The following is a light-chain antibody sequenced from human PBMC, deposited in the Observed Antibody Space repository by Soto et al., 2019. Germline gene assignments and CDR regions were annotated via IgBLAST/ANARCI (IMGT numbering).Light chain of an antibody. CDR2: GAS. Sequence: EIVLAQSPGTLSLSPGESAALSCRASQTVSRFLAWYQQKPGQAPRLLIYGASSRATGIPDRFSGSGSGTDFTLTISRLEPEDFALYYCQQYGNSPYTFSQGTKLEIK. V-gene: IGKV3-20*01. CDR3: QQYGNSPYT. CDR1: QTVSRF. J-gene: IGKJ2*01.